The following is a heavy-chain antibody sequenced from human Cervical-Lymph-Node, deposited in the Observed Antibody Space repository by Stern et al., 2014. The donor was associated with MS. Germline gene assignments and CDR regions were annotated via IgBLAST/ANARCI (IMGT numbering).Heavy chain of an antibody. CDR2: IIPIIGLP. Sequence: QLVQSGAEVKKPGSSVKVSCKASGGTFSSSYAVSWVRQAPGQGLEWMGRIIPIIGLPNYAQKFQSRLTITADNSPTTVYMELSSLTSEDTAIYYCARGIVTNRPAATLHNLFDPWGQGTLVTVSS. V-gene: IGHV1-69*09. D-gene: IGHD2-15*01. J-gene: IGHJ5*02. CDR1: GGTFSSSYA. CDR3: ARGIVTNRPAATLHNLFDP.